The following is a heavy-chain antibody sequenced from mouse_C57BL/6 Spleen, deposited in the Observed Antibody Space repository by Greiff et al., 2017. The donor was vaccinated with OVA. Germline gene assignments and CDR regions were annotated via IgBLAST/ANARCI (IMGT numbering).Heavy chain of an antibody. D-gene: IGHD3-3*01. V-gene: IGHV1-69*01. CDR2: IDPSDSYT. CDR1: GYTFTSYW. Sequence: VQLVESGAELVMPGASVKLSCKASGYTFTSYWMHWVKQRPGQGLEWIGEIDPSDSYTNYNQKFTGKSTLTVDKSSSTAYMQLSSLTSEDSAVYYCARTHLGAMDYWGQGTSVTVSS. CDR3: ARTHLGAMDY. J-gene: IGHJ4*01.